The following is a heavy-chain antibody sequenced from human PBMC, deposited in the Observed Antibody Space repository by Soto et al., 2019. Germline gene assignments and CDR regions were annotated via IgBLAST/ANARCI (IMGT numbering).Heavy chain of an antibody. J-gene: IGHJ4*02. Sequence: EVQLVQSGAEVKKPGESLRISCQASGYSFTNYWISWGRQMPGKGLEWVGRIDPRDSYTNYSPSFQGHVTISVDKSITTAYLQWSSLKASDTAIYYCARLQSLTTKDYWGQGTLVTVSS. V-gene: IGHV5-10-1*03. D-gene: IGHD4-4*01. CDR1: GYSFTNYW. CDR2: IDPRDSYT. CDR3: ARLQSLTTKDY.